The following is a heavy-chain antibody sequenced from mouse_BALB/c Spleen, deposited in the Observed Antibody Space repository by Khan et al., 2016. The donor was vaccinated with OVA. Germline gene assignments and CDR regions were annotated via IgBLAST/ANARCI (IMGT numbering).Heavy chain of an antibody. CDR3: ASGGYWYVDV. CDR1: GYSFTNYG. CDR2: INTYTGEP. J-gene: IGHJ1*01. Sequence: QIQLVQSGPEVKKPGETVKISCKASGYSFTNYGMNWVRQAPGKGLKWMGWINTYTGEPTYADDFKGRFAFSLETSASTAYLQINNLKNEDMATYFCASGGYWYVDVWGAGTTVTVSS. D-gene: IGHD1-1*02. V-gene: IGHV9-1*02.